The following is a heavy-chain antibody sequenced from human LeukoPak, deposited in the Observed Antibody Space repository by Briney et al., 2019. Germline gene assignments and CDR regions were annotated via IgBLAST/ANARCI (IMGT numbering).Heavy chain of an antibody. J-gene: IGHJ4*02. CDR1: GGSVSSSTYY. V-gene: IGHV4-39*01. Sequence: SETLSLTCTVSGGSVSSSTYYWGWIRQPPGQGLEWIGNIYYSGSTYYNPSLTSRVTMSVDTSNNKFSLKMHSVTAADTAVYYCARLSKGRFFDYIFDYWGQGTLVTVSS. CDR3: ARLSKGRFFDYIFDY. CDR2: IYYSGST. D-gene: IGHD3-9*01.